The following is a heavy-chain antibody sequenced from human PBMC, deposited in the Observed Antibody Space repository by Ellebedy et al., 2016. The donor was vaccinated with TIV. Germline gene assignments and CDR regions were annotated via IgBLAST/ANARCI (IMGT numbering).Heavy chain of an antibody. V-gene: IGHV1-2*02. CDR2: INPNSGDT. CDR3: VRDLTNYGSSSY. Sequence: AASVKVSCKASGYTFTGYYIHWVRQAPGQGLEWMGWINPNSGDTNYAQKLQGRVTVTGDTSISTAYMELSRLVSDDTAVYYCVRDLTNYGSSSYWGQGTPVTVSS. D-gene: IGHD3-22*01. J-gene: IGHJ4*02. CDR1: GYTFTGYY.